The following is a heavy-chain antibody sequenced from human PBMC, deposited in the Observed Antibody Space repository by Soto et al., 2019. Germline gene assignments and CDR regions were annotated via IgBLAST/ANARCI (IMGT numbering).Heavy chain of an antibody. CDR3: AREGLYDFWSGYYSVSFDY. D-gene: IGHD3-3*01. CDR2: ISAYNGNT. J-gene: IGHJ4*02. Sequence: QVQLVQSGAEVKKPGASVKVSCKASGYTFTSYGISWVRQAPGQGLEWMGWISAYNGNTNYAQKLQGRVTMTTDTSTSTAYMELRSRRSEDTAVYYCAREGLYDFWSGYYSVSFDYWGQGTLVTVSS. V-gene: IGHV1-18*01. CDR1: GYTFTSYG.